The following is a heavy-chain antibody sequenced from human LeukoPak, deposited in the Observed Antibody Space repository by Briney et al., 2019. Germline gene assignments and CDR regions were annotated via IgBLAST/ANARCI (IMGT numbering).Heavy chain of an antibody. Sequence: GGSLRLSCSASGFPFSSYAMHWVRQAPGKGLEYVSAISDSGGSTYYADSVKGRFTISRDNSKNTVYLQINSLRAEDTAVYYCARDRRLDYWGQGTLVTVSS. CDR3: ARDRRLDY. J-gene: IGHJ4*02. CDR2: ISDSGGST. V-gene: IGHV3-64*04. CDR1: GFPFSSYA. D-gene: IGHD6-19*01.